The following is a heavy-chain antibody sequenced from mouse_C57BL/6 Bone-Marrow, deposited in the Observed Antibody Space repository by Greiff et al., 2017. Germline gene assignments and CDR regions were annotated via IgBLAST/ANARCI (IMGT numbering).Heavy chain of an antibody. CDR3: ARMGCPYYYGSSPLGLGV. D-gene: IGHD1-1*01. Sequence: QVTLKVCGPGILQPSQTLSLTCSFSGFSLSTFGMGVGWIRQPSGKGLEWLAHIWWDDDKYYNPALKSRLTISKDTSKNQVFLKIANVDTADTATYDCARMGCPYYYGSSPLGLGVWGTGTTVTVSS. CDR1: GFSLSTFGMG. J-gene: IGHJ1*03. CDR2: IWWDDDK. V-gene: IGHV8-8*01.